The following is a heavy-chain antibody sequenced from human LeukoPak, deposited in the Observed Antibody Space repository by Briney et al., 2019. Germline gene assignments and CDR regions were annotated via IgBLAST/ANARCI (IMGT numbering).Heavy chain of an antibody. D-gene: IGHD5-24*01. CDR2: IQYDGSRK. J-gene: IGHJ4*02. CDR1: GFTFSSYG. V-gene: IGHV3-30*02. CDR3: AKDVRDGNGLGPDY. Sequence: HAGGSLRLSCAASGFTFSSYGMHWVRQGAGKGLEWVAFIQYDGSRKYYVDSVEGRFSISRHNSKNTVFLQMNSLRVEDTALYYCAKDVRDGNGLGPDYWGQGTLVTVSS.